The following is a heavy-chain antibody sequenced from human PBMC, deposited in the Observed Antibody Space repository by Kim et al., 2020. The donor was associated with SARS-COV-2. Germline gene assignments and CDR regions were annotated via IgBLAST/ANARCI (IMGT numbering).Heavy chain of an antibody. CDR1: GGSFSGYY. Sequence: SETLSLTCAVYGGSFSGYYWSWIRQPPGKGLEWIGEINHSGSTNYNPSLKSRVTISVDTSKNQFSLKLSSVTAADTAVYYCARDGIRGYSYGVCCPFDYWGQGTLVTVSS. J-gene: IGHJ4*02. CDR2: INHSGST. V-gene: IGHV4-34*01. CDR3: ARDGIRGYSYGVCCPFDY. D-gene: IGHD5-18*01.